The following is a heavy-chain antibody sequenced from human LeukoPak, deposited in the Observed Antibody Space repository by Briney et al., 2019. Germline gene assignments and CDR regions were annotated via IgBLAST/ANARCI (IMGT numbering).Heavy chain of an antibody. J-gene: IGHJ3*02. CDR2: INPNSGGT. CDR1: GYTFIGYY. D-gene: IGHD3-22*01. Sequence: ASVKVSCKASGYTFIGYYMHWVRQAPGQGLEWMGWINPNSGGTNYAQKFQGRVTMTRDTSISTAYMELSRLRSDDTAVYYCAREMNYYDSSGNAFDIWGQGTMVTVSS. CDR3: AREMNYYDSSGNAFDI. V-gene: IGHV1-2*02.